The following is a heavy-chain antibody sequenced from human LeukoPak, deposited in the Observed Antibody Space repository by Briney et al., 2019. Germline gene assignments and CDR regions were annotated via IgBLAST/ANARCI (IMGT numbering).Heavy chain of an antibody. CDR1: GFTFISYS. J-gene: IGHJ4*02. Sequence: KTGGSLRLSCAASGFTFISYSMNWVRQAPGKGLEWVSSISSSSSYIYYADSVKGRFTISRDNAKNSLYLQMNSLRAEDTAVYYCARGLLSCSSTSCYVDYWGQGTLVTVSS. D-gene: IGHD2-2*01. CDR3: ARGLLSCSSTSCYVDY. V-gene: IGHV3-21*01. CDR2: ISSSSSYI.